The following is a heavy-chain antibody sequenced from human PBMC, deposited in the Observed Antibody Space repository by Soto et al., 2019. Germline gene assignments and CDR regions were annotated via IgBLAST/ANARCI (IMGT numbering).Heavy chain of an antibody. D-gene: IGHD3-3*01. J-gene: IGHJ5*02. CDR3: AKEGIGGIFGAGGFDP. CDR2: IYRGGDT. V-gene: IGHV3-53*01. Sequence: GGSLRLSFAASGFIVSYTYMNWVRQAPGKGLEWVSVIYRGGDTYYADSVKGRFAISRDNSTVYLQMNNLRAEDTAMYYCAKEGIGGIFGAGGFDPWGQGTLVTVSS. CDR1: GFIVSYTY.